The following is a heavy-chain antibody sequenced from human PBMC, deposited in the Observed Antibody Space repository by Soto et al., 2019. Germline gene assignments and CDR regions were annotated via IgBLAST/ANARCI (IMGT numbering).Heavy chain of an antibody. CDR1: GGSISSGGYS. D-gene: IGHD6-6*01. J-gene: IGHJ4*02. CDR3: AGGIAARPLGY. CDR2: IYHSGRT. V-gene: IGHV4-30-2*01. Sequence: QLQLQESVSGLVKPSQTLSLTCAVSGGSISSGGYSWSWIRQPPGKGLEWIGYIYHSGRTYYKPSLKSRVTISVDRSMNQFSLKLSSMTAADTAVYYCAGGIAARPLGYWGQGTLVSVS.